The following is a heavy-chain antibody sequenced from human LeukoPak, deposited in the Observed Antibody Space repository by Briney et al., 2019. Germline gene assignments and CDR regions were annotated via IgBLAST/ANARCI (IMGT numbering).Heavy chain of an antibody. CDR3: ARDQISIAVAGDYYSHYMDV. CDR2: TYYRSKWYN. V-gene: IGHV6-1*01. CDR1: GDSVSSNSTA. J-gene: IGHJ6*03. Sequence: SQTLSLTCAISGDSVSSNSTAWNWIRQSPSRGLEWLGRTYYRSKWYNDYAVSVKSRITINPDTSKNQFSLQLNSVTPEDTAVFYCARDQISIAVAGDYYSHYMDVWGKGTTVTVSS. D-gene: IGHD6-19*01.